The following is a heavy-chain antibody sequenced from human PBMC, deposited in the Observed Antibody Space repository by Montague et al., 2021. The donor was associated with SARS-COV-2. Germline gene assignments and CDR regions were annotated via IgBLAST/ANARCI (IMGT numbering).Heavy chain of an antibody. Sequence: SLRLSCAASGFTFDDYGMRWVRQAPGKGLEWVSSLSSSGFATYYADSVKGRFTLSKDNSKNTVTLQMNSLRAEDTAIYYCAKSLQVGATTPFDYWGQGILVTVSS. CDR3: AKSLQVGATTPFDY. CDR1: GFTFDDYG. V-gene: IGHV3-23*01. CDR2: LSSSGFAT. D-gene: IGHD1-26*01. J-gene: IGHJ4*02.